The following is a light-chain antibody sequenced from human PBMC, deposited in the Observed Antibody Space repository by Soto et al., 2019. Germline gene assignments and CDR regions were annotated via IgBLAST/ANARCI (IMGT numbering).Light chain of an antibody. Sequence: QSVLTQPPSVSGAPGQRVTISCTGSSSNIGAGYDVHWYQQLPGTSPKLLIYGNSNRPSRVPDRFSGSKSGTSASLAITGLQAEDDADYYCQSYDSSLSGYVVFGGGTKLTVL. CDR3: QSYDSSLSGYVV. CDR2: GNS. CDR1: SSNIGAGYD. J-gene: IGLJ2*01. V-gene: IGLV1-40*01.